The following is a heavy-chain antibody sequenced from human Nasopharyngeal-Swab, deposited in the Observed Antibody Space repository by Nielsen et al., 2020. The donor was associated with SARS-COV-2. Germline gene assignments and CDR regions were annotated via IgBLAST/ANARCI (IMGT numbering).Heavy chain of an antibody. Sequence: GGSLRLSCAASGFTINSFAMHWVRQAPGKGLEWVAVISYDGNNKYYADSVKGRFTISRDNSKNTVYLQMNSLRPEDTAVYYCARDHTEQWLVQDYWGQGTLVTVSS. J-gene: IGHJ4*02. CDR2: ISYDGNNK. D-gene: IGHD6-19*01. CDR1: GFTINSFA. V-gene: IGHV3-30-3*01. CDR3: ARDHTEQWLVQDY.